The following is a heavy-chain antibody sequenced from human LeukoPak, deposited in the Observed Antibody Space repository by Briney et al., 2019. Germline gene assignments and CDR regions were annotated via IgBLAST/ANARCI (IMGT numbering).Heavy chain of an antibody. D-gene: IGHD1-26*01. J-gene: IGHJ6*02. V-gene: IGHV1-2*02. CDR3: ARKREGAYGMDV. Sequence: ASVKVSCKASGYTLSGYYIHWVRQAPGQGLEWMGWINPNSGDTNYAQDFQGRVTMTRDTSITTAYMELSRLRSDDTALYYCARKREGAYGMDVWGQGTTVAVSS. CDR2: INPNSGDT. CDR1: GYTLSGYY.